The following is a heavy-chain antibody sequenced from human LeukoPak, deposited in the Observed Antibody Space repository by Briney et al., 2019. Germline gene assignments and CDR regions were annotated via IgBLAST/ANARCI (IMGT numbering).Heavy chain of an antibody. V-gene: IGHV3-7*01. CDR2: IKQDGSEK. J-gene: IGHJ3*02. CDR3: ARGSPQLWWWSSAIGGDAFDI. D-gene: IGHD2-21*01. Sequence: GGSLRLSCAASGFTFSSYWMSWVRQAPGKGLEWVANIKQDGSEKYYVDSVKGRFTISRDNAKNSLYLQMNSLRAEDTAVYYCARGSPQLWWWSSAIGGDAFDIWGQGTMVTVSS. CDR1: GFTFSSYW.